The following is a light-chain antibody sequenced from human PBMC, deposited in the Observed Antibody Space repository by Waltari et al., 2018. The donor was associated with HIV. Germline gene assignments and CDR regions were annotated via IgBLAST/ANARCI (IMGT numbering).Light chain of an antibody. CDR2: RNN. Sequence: QSVLTQPPSASGTPGPRVTISCSGSSSNIGSNYVYWYQPLPGTAPKLLIYRNNQRPSGVPDRFSGSKSGTSASLAISGLRSEDEADYYCAAWDDSLSGVVFGGGTKLTVL. CDR3: AAWDDSLSGVV. J-gene: IGLJ2*01. V-gene: IGLV1-47*01. CDR1: SSNIGSNY.